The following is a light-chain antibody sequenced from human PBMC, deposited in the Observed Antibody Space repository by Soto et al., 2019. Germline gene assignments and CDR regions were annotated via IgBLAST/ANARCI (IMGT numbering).Light chain of an antibody. J-gene: IGLJ3*02. Sequence: QSALTLPASVSGSPGQSITISCTGTSSDVGGYNYVSWYQQHTGKAPKLMIYEVSNRPSGVSNRFSGSKSGNTASLTISGLQAEDEADYYCSSYTSSSWRVFGGVTTLTVL. V-gene: IGLV2-14*01. CDR3: SSYTSSSWRV. CDR2: EVS. CDR1: SSDVGGYNY.